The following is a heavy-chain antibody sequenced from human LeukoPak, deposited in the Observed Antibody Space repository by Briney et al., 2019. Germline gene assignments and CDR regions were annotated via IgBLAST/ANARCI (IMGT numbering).Heavy chain of an antibody. CDR3: ARDRVVGLGIDNAFDI. J-gene: IGHJ3*02. V-gene: IGHV1-69*13. D-gene: IGHD2-15*01. CDR1: GGTFSSYA. CDR2: IIPVFGTA. Sequence: SVKVSCKASGGTFSSYAISWVRQAPGQGLEWMGGIIPVFGTANYAQKFQGRVTITADESTSTAYMELSSLRSEDTAVYYCARDRVVGLGIDNAFDIWGHGTMVTVSS.